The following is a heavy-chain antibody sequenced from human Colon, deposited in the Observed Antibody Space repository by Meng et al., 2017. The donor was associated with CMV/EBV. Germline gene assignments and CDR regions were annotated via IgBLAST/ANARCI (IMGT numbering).Heavy chain of an antibody. J-gene: IGHJ4*02. V-gene: IGHV1-2*02. Sequence: QVELGQSGGGVKKPGASVKVSCKASGYTFTGFYIQWVRQAPGQGLEWMGWINPKSGDTIYEQKFQGRVTMTRDTSISTVYMDLNSLRSDDTAVYFCARDLWSGSSDYFDYWGQGTLVTVSS. CDR1: GYTFTGFY. CDR2: INPKSGDT. D-gene: IGHD3-3*01. CDR3: ARDLWSGSSDYFDY.